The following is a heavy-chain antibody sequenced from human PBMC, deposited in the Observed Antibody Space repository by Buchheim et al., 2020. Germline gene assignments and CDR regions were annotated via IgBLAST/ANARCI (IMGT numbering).Heavy chain of an antibody. D-gene: IGHD2-15*01. Sequence: EVQLVESGGGLVQPGGSLRLSCAASGFTFSSYSMNWVRQAPGRGLEWVSYISSSSTTIYYADSVKGRFTISRDNAKNSLSLQMNSLRDEDTAVYYCARTRGYCSSGTCYGDYWGQGTL. V-gene: IGHV3-48*02. CDR3: ARTRGYCSSGTCYGDY. CDR2: ISSSSTTI. J-gene: IGHJ4*02. CDR1: GFTFSSYS.